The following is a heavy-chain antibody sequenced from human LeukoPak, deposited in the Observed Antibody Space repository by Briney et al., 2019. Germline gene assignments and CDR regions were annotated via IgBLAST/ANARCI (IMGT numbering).Heavy chain of an antibody. CDR3: ARHLSGITGYTYGRGIDY. Sequence: GGSLRLSCAASGFTFSRHNMMWVRQAPGKGLEWVAYISGTIGSIYYADSVKGRFTISRDNAKKSLYLQMNSLGAEDTAVYYCARHLSGITGYTYGRGIDYWGQGTLLTVSS. J-gene: IGHJ4*02. V-gene: IGHV3-48*04. CDR2: ISGTIGSI. D-gene: IGHD5-18*01. CDR1: GFTFSRHN.